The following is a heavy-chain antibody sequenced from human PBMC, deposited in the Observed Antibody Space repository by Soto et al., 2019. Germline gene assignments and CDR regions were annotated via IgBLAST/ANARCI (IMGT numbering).Heavy chain of an antibody. J-gene: IGHJ4*02. Sequence: ASVKVSCKASGYTFTSYYMHWVRQAPGQGLEWMGIINPSLGIASYAQKFQGRVTITTDKSTSTAYMELSSLRSEDTAVYYCASPPSVTPCFWCFDYWGQGTLVTVSS. CDR2: INPSLGIA. D-gene: IGHD3-3*01. V-gene: IGHV1-46*01. CDR3: ASPPSVTPCFWCFDY. CDR1: GYTFTSYY.